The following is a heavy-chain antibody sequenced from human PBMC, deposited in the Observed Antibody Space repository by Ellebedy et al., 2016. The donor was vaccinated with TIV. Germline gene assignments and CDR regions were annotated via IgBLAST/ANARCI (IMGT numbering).Heavy chain of an antibody. CDR2: INAGNGNT. Sequence: AASVKVSCKASGYTFTSYAMHWVRHAPGQRLEWIGWINAGNGNTKYSQKFQGSVTITRDPSASTAYMELSSLRSEDTAVYYCARVLVTLYYGMDLWGQGTTVTVSS. CDR1: GYTFTSYA. D-gene: IGHD2-21*02. V-gene: IGHV1-3*01. J-gene: IGHJ6*02. CDR3: ARVLVTLYYGMDL.